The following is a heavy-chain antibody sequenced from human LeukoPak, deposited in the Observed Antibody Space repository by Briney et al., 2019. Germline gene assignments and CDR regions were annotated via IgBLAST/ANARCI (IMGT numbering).Heavy chain of an antibody. CDR3: ARANFLYCSSTTCLFDY. CDR1: GYTFTDYY. CDR2: INPNYGDT. V-gene: IGHV1-2*02. D-gene: IGHD2-2*01. J-gene: IGHJ4*02. Sequence: GASVKVSCKASGYTFTDYYMHWVRQAPGQGFEWMGWINPNYGDTNYSQRFQGRGPMTRDTSIRTAHMEVSRLRSDDTAVYYCARANFLYCSSTTCLFDYWGQGTLVTVSS.